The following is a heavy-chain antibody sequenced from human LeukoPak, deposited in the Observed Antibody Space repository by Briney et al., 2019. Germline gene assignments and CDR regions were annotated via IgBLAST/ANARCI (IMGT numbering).Heavy chain of an antibody. CDR1: GGSISSGDYY. CDR3: ARENLVGATIDY. V-gene: IGHV4-30-4*01. J-gene: IGHJ4*02. CDR2: IYYSGST. Sequence: SETLSLTCTVSGGSISSGDYYWSWIRQPPGKGLEWIGYIYYSGSTYYNPSLKSRVTISVDTSKNQFSLKLSSVTAADTAVYYCARENLVGATIDYWGQGTLATVSS. D-gene: IGHD1-26*01.